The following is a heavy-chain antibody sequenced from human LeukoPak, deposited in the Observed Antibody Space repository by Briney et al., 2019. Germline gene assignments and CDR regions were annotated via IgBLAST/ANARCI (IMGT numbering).Heavy chain of an antibody. V-gene: IGHV3-23*01. D-gene: IGHD3-10*01. CDR1: GFTFSSYA. Sequence: PGGSLRLSCAASGFTFSSYAMSWVRQAPGKGLEWVSAISGSGATTYYADSVKGRFTISRDKSNITLYLQMNSLRAEDTAVYYCAKDYAYYYGSGIGGFDYWGQGTLVTVSS. CDR3: AKDYAYYYGSGIGGFDY. CDR2: ISGSGATT. J-gene: IGHJ4*02.